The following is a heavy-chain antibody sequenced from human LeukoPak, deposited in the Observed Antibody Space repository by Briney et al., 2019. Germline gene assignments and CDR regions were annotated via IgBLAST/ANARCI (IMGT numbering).Heavy chain of an antibody. D-gene: IGHD3-3*01. CDR3: AKDTGRPTDAITMEDNAFDI. Sequence: GRSLRLSCAASGFTFDDHGMHWVRQAPGKGLEWVSGISWSSGIIGYADSVKGRFTISRDNAKNSLYLQMDSLRAKDTALYYCAKDTGRPTDAITMEDNAFDIWGQGTMVTVSS. V-gene: IGHV3-9*01. CDR1: GFTFDDHG. CDR2: ISWSSGII. J-gene: IGHJ3*02.